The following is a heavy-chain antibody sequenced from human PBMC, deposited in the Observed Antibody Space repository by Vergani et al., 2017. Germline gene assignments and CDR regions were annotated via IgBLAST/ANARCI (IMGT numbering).Heavy chain of an antibody. J-gene: IGHJ6*02. CDR2: IYYSGST. CDR3: ARGGGAVYGSGSYSQYYYGMDV. V-gene: IGHV4-59*01. CDR1: GGSISSYY. D-gene: IGHD3-10*01. Sequence: QVQLQESGPGLVKPSETLSLTCTVSGGSISSYYWSWIRQPPGKGLEWIGYIYYSGSTNYNPSLKSRVTISVDTSKNQFSLKLSSVTAADTAVYYCARGGGAVYGSGSYSQYYYGMDVWGQGTTVTVSS.